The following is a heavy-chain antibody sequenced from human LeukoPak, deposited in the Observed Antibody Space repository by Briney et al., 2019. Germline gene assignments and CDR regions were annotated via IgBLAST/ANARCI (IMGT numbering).Heavy chain of an antibody. Sequence: GRSLRLSCAASGFTFDYYAMHWVRQAPGKGLEWVPGISLNSVKTGYADSVKGRFIISRDNAKNSLYLQMNSLRTEDTALYYCVKDDGWYSWGQGTMVTVSS. D-gene: IGHD2-15*01. CDR2: ISLNSVKT. CDR1: GFTFDYYA. J-gene: IGHJ3*01. V-gene: IGHV3-9*01. CDR3: VKDDGWYS.